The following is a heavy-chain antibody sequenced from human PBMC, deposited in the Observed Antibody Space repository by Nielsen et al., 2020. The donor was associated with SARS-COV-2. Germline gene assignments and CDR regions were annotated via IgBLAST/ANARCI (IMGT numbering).Heavy chain of an antibody. V-gene: IGHV3-30-3*02. CDR2: ISYDGSNK. CDR3: AKGARRITIFGAHPGHAFDI. J-gene: IGHJ3*02. D-gene: IGHD3-3*01. Sequence: VRQAPGKGLEWVAVISYDGSNKYYADSVKGRFTISRDNSKNTLYLQMNSLRAEDTAVYYCAKGARRITIFGAHPGHAFDIWGQGTMVTVSS.